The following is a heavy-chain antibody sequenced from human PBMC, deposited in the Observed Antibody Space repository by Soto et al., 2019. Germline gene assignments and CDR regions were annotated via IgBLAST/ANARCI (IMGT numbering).Heavy chain of an antibody. D-gene: IGHD4-17*01. CDR1: GFTFTSSA. CDR2: IVVGSGNT. Sequence: QMPLVQSGPEVKKPGTSVKVSCKASGFTFTSSAVQWVRQARGQRLEWIGWIVVGSGNTNYAQKFQERVTITRDMSTRTAYMELSSLRSEDTAVYYCAAAASFDYGDYESDYWGQGTLVTVSS. CDR3: AAAASFDYGDYESDY. V-gene: IGHV1-58*01. J-gene: IGHJ4*02.